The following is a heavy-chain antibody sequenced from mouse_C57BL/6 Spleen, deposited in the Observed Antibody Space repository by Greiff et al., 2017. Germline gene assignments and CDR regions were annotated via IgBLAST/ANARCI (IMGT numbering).Heavy chain of an antibody. CDR2: INPGSGGT. J-gene: IGHJ1*03. D-gene: IGHD2-3*01. V-gene: IGHV1-54*01. CDR1: GYAFTNYL. Sequence: VQLQQSGAELVRPGTSVKVSCKASGYAFTNYLIEWVKQRPGQGLEWIGVINPGSGGTNYNEKFKGKATLTADKSSSTAYMQLSSLTSEDSAVYFCARSIYDGSYWYFDVWGTGTTVTVSS. CDR3: ARSIYDGSYWYFDV.